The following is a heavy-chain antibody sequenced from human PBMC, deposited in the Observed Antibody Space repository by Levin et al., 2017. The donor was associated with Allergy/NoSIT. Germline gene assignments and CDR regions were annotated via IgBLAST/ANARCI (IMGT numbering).Heavy chain of an antibody. CDR2: ISGSGGST. V-gene: IGHV3-23*01. Sequence: RAGGSLRLSCAASGITFSSYVMSWVRQAPGKGLECVSTISGSGGSTYYADSVKGRFTISRDNSKNTLYLQMSSLRAEDTAVYYCANIWWFGDYYFDYWGQGTLVTVSS. D-gene: IGHD3-10*01. J-gene: IGHJ4*02. CDR3: ANIWWFGDYYFDY. CDR1: GITFSSYV.